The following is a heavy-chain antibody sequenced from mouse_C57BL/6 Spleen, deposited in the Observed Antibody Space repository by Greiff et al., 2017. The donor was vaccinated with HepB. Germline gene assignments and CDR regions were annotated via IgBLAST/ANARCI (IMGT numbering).Heavy chain of an antibody. CDR3: ARSGTSGFAY. J-gene: IGHJ3*01. CDR2: IYPGSGNT. CDR1: GYTFTDYY. Sequence: LVESGAELVRPGASVKLSCKASGYTFTDYYINWVKQRPGQGLEWIARIYPGSGNTYYNEKFKGKATLTAEKSSSTAYMQLSSLTSEDSAVYFCARSGTSGFAYWGQGTLVTVSA. D-gene: IGHD3-3*01. V-gene: IGHV1-76*01.